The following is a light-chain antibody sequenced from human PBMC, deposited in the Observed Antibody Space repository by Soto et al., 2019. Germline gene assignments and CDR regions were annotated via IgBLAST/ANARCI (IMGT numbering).Light chain of an antibody. Sequence: EIVLTQSPATLSLSPGDRATLSCGASQSVRSSYVAWYQQKAGLAPRLLIYDGSSRASGIPDRFSGSGSGTDFTLTIGRLEPEDVALYYCQQYDNSAPLSFGGGTKV. CDR1: QSVRSSY. CDR2: DGS. J-gene: IGKJ4*01. CDR3: QQYDNSAPLS. V-gene: IGKV3D-20*01.